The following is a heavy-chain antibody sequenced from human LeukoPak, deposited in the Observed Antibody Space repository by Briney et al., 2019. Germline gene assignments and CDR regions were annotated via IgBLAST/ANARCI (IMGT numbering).Heavy chain of an antibody. D-gene: IGHD3-10*01. J-gene: IGHJ5*02. Sequence: GGSLRLSCEASGFTFSTYAMSWVRQAPGKGLEWVSYISSSGSTIYYADSMKGRFTISRDNTKNSLYLQMNSLRAEDTAVYYCAKGSRRNWFDPWGQGTLVTVSS. CDR3: AKGSRRNWFDP. CDR2: ISSSGSTI. CDR1: GFTFSTYA. V-gene: IGHV3-11*01.